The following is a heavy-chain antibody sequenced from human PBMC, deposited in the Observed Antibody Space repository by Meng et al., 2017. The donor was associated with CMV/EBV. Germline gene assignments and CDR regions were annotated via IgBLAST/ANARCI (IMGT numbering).Heavy chain of an antibody. CDR1: GGSFSGYY. CDR2: VNHSGST. CDR3: ARRVRASPYYYDSSGYYPH. J-gene: IGHJ4*02. Sequence: SQTLSLTCAVYGGSFSGYYWSWIRQPPGKGPEWIGEVNHSGSTNYNPSLKSRVTISVDTSKNQFSLKLSSGTAADTAVYYCARRVRASPYYYDSSGYYPHWGQGTLVTVSS. D-gene: IGHD3-22*01. V-gene: IGHV4-34*01.